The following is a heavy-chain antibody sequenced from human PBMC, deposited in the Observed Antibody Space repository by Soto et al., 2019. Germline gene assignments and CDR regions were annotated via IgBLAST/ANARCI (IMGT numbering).Heavy chain of an antibody. V-gene: IGHV4-59*01. CDR2: IYYSGST. CDR3: ARAGLVQPGAFDI. Sequence: PSETLSLTCTVSGGSISSYYWSWIRQPPGKGLEWIGYIYYSGSTNYNPSRKSRVTISVDTSKNQFSLKLSSVTAADTAVYYCARAGLVQPGAFDIWGQGTMVTVSS. CDR1: GGSISSYY. J-gene: IGHJ3*02. D-gene: IGHD1-1*01.